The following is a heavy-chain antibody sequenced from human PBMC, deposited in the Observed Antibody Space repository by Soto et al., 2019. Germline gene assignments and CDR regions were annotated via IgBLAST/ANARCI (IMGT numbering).Heavy chain of an antibody. J-gene: IGHJ6*02. CDR3: ARQTEYQLLYYYYGMDV. Sequence: EVQLVQSGAEVKKPGESLRISCKGSGYSFTSYWISWVRQMPGKGLEWMGRIDPSDSYTNYSPSFQGHVTISADKSISTAYLQWSSLKASDTAMYYCARQTEYQLLYYYYGMDVWGQGTTVTVSS. CDR2: IDPSDSYT. CDR1: GYSFTSYW. D-gene: IGHD2-2*01. V-gene: IGHV5-10-1*03.